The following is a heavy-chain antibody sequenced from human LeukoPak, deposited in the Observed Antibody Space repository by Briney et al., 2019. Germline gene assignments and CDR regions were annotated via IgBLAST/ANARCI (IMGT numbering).Heavy chain of an antibody. CDR1: GFTFSNYW. V-gene: IGHV3-7*03. CDR2: IKQDGSEK. Sequence: QPGGSLRLSCAASGFTFSNYWMNWVRQAPGKGPEWAANIKQDGSEKDYVDSVKGRFTISRDNSKNSLYLQVNSLRAEDTAVYYCARGGRFLKWLIDYWGQGTLVTVPS. CDR3: ARGGRFLKWLIDY. J-gene: IGHJ4*02. D-gene: IGHD3-3*01.